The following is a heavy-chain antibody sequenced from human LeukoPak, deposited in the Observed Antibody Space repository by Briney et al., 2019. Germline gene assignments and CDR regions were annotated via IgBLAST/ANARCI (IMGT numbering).Heavy chain of an antibody. J-gene: IGHJ4*02. V-gene: IGHV3-23*01. CDR2: ISGSGGST. Sequence: GGSLRLSCAASGFTFTTYWMSWVRQAPGKGLEWVSAISGSGGSTYYADSVKGRFTISRDNSKNTLYLQMNSLRAEDTAVYYCAKDLVYGDYVPLFDYWGQGTLVTVSS. D-gene: IGHD4-17*01. CDR1: GFTFTTYW. CDR3: AKDLVYGDYVPLFDY.